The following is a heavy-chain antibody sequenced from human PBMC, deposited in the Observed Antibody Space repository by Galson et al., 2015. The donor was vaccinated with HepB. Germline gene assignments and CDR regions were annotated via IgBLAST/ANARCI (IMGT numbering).Heavy chain of an antibody. J-gene: IGHJ6*02. CDR2: IIPIIGIA. CDR3: ARDRLSTVVTAYYGMDV. D-gene: IGHD4-23*01. CDR1: GGTFSSYT. Sequence: SVKVSCKASGGTFSSYTISWVRQAPGQGLEWMGRIIPIIGIANYAQKFQGRVTITADKSTSTAYMELSSLRSEDTAVYYCARDRLSTVVTAYYGMDVWGQGTTVTVSS. V-gene: IGHV1-69*04.